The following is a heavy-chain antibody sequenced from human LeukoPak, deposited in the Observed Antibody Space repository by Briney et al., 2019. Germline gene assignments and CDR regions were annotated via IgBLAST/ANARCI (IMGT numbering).Heavy chain of an antibody. V-gene: IGHV3-33*01. J-gene: IGHJ5*01. CDR1: GFTFSTYG. D-gene: IGHD3-3*01. CDR2: TWYDGSYK. Sequence: PGGSLRLSCAASGFTFSTYGMHWVRQAPGKRLEWVAVTWYDGSYKYYGDSVKGRFTISRDNAKNSLYLQMNSLRAEDTAVYYCARSRGGGITIFGAPRPAFDSWGQGTLVTVSS. CDR3: ARSRGGGITIFGAPRPAFDS.